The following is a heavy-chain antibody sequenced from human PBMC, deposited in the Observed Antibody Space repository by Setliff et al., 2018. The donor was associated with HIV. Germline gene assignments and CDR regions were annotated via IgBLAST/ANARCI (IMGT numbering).Heavy chain of an antibody. V-gene: IGHV4-30-4*02. CDR3: ARVNALIRAPFDY. CDR2: IYNSGTASA. J-gene: IGHJ4*02. Sequence: SETLSLTCTVSGGSISSGTFYWSWIRHRPGKGLEWIGYIYNSGTASANYNPSLRSRVRIALDTSKNSFSLRLSSVTAADTAVYYCARVNALIRAPFDYWGQGALVTVSS. CDR1: GGSISSGTFY.